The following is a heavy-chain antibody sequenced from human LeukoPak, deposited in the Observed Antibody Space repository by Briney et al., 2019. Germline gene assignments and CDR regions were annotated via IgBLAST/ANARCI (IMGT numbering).Heavy chain of an antibody. CDR2: IFNSGRT. J-gene: IGHJ3*02. D-gene: IGHD2-21*02. Sequence: PSETLSLTCTVSGGSISSYYWSWLRPPPGKGLEWIGYIFNSGRTNSNPSLRSRVTMSVDTSKNQFSLKLSSLTAPDTAVYYCAGRQHIVVVTATRGSFDMWGQGTMVTVSS. CDR3: AGRQHIVVVTATRGSFDM. CDR1: GGSISSYY. V-gene: IGHV4-59*12.